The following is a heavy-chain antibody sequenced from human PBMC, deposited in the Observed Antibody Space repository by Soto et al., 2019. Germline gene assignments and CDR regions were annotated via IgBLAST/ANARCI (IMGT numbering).Heavy chain of an antibody. V-gene: IGHV4-4*07. CDR1: GGSISSYY. CDR3: ARACSSNSCYDVFDY. D-gene: IGHD2-2*01. J-gene: IGHJ4*02. CDR2: IYTSGST. Sequence: QVQLQESGPGLLKPSETLSLTCTVSGGSISSYYWSWIRQPAGKGLEWIGRIYTSGSTNYNPSLKGRVTMSVVTSKNEFSLTLSSVTAADTAVYYCARACSSNSCYDVFDYWGQGTLVTVSS.